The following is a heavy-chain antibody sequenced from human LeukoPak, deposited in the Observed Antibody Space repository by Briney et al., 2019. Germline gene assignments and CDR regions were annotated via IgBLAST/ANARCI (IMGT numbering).Heavy chain of an antibody. V-gene: IGHV1-18*01. CDR1: GYTFTSYG. CDR2: ISAYNGNT. Sequence: GASVKVSCKASGYTFTSYGISWVRQAPGQGLEWMGWISAYNGNTNYAQKLQGRVTMTTDTSTSTAYMELRSLRSDDTAVYYCARVWQTGEYYYYYYMDVWGKGTTVTVSS. D-gene: IGHD7-27*01. J-gene: IGHJ6*03. CDR3: ARVWQTGEYYYYYYMDV.